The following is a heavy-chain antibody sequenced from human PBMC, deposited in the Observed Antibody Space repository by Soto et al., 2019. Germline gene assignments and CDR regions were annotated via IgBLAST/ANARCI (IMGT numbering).Heavy chain of an antibody. Sequence: GGSLRLSCAASGFTFSSYAMSWVRQAPGKGLEWVSAISGSGGSTYYADSVKGRFTISRDNSKNTLYLQMNSLRAEDTAVYYCAKWGITIFGVARDGMDVWGQGTTVTVSS. V-gene: IGHV3-23*01. CDR2: ISGSGGST. D-gene: IGHD3-3*01. CDR3: AKWGITIFGVARDGMDV. J-gene: IGHJ6*02. CDR1: GFTFSSYA.